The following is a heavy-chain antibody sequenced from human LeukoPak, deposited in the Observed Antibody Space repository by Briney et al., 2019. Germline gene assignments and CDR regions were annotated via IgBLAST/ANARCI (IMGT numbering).Heavy chain of an antibody. V-gene: IGHV3-30*02. J-gene: IGHJ6*03. CDR2: IRYDGSNK. CDR1: GFTFSSYG. Sequence: GGSLRLSCAASGFTFSSYGMHWVRQAPGKGLEWVAFIRYDGSNKYYADSVKGRFTISRDNSKNTLYLQMNRLRAEDTAVYYCAKDPRYCSSTSCYTYYYYYYYMDVWGKGTTVTVSS. D-gene: IGHD2-2*02. CDR3: AKDPRYCSSTSCYTYYYYYYYMDV.